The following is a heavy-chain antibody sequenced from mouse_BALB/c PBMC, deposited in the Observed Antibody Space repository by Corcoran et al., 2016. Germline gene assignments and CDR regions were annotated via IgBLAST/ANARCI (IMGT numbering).Heavy chain of an antibody. J-gene: IGHJ2*01. CDR2: IDPANGNT. D-gene: IGHD1-2*01. CDR3: ARGHYYGYVYY. V-gene: IGHV14-3*02. Sequence: DVQLQHSGAELVKPGASVKLSCTASGLNIKDTYMHWVKQRPEQGLEWIGRIDPANGNTTYEPKFQGKAPITADTSSNTAYLQRSSLTSEDTAVYYCARGHYYGYVYYWGQGTTLIVSA. CDR1: GLNIKDTY.